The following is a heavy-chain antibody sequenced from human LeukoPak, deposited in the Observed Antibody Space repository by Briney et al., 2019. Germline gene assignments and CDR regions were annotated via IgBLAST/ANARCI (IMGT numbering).Heavy chain of an antibody. Sequence: GRSLRLSCAASGFTFSRYGMSWVRQAPGKGLEWVSAISGSCGSTYHGDSVKGRFTISRDNSKNTLYLQMNSLRAEDTAVYYCARDDCSSTSCYSRLDYWGQGTLVTVSS. CDR1: GFTFSRYG. CDR2: ISGSCGST. J-gene: IGHJ4*02. D-gene: IGHD2-2*01. CDR3: ARDDCSSTSCYSRLDY. V-gene: IGHV3-23*01.